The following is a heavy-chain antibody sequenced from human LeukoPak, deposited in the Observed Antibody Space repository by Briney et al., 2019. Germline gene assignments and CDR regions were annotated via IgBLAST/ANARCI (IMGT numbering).Heavy chain of an antibody. Sequence: ASVKVSCKASGGTFSSYAIGWVRQAPGQGLEWMGGIIPIFGTANYAQKFQGRVTITADKSTSTAYMELSSLRSEDTAVYYCARDIVVVVAATGRGLNWFDPWGQGTLVTVSS. CDR2: IIPIFGTA. J-gene: IGHJ5*02. V-gene: IGHV1-69*06. D-gene: IGHD2-15*01. CDR1: GGTFSSYA. CDR3: ARDIVVVVAATGRGLNWFDP.